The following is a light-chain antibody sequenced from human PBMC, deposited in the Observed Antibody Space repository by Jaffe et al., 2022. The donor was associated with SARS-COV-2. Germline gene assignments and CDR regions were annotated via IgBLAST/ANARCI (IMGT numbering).Light chain of an antibody. J-gene: IGLJ2*01. V-gene: IGLV2-23*02. CDR1: SSDVGSYNL. CDR3: CSYAGSNYVV. Sequence: QSALTQPASVSGSPGQSITISCTGTSSDVGSYNLVSWYQQHPGKAPKLMIYEVSKRPSGVSNRFSGSKSGNTASLTISGLQAEDEADYYCCSYAGSNYVVFGGGTKLTVL. CDR2: EVS.